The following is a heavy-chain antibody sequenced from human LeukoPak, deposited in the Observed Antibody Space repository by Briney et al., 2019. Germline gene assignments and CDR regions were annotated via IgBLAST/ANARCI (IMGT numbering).Heavy chain of an antibody. D-gene: IGHD6-13*01. CDR3: ATQSSSWHYLEY. CDR2: IYYGRSY. Sequence: SETLSLTCTVSGDSISSRSYYWRWIRQPPGKGLEWIGKIYYGRSYQWNSSLKSRVTISVDTSKNQFSLKLSSVTAADKAVYYCATQSSSWHYLEYWGQGTLVTVSS. J-gene: IGHJ4*02. V-gene: IGHV4-39*01. CDR1: GDSISSRSYY.